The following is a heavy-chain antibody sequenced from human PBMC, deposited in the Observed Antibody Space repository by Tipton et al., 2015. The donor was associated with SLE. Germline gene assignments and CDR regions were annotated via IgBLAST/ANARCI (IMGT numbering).Heavy chain of an antibody. D-gene: IGHD6-19*01. J-gene: IGHJ4*02. V-gene: IGHV4-4*02. CDR1: GGSISSIKW. Sequence: SLRLSCAVSGGSISSIKWWSWVRQPPGKGLEWIGEIYHSGSTNYNPSLKSRVTISVDTSKNQFSLKLSSVTAADTAVYYCARVIAVAGPGDYWGQGTLVTVSS. CDR3: ARVIAVAGPGDY. CDR2: IYHSGST.